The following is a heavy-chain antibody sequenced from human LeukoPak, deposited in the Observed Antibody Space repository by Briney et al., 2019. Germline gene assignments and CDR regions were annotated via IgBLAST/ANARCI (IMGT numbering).Heavy chain of an antibody. CDR2: IHHGGTA. CDR1: GFTVSSNY. V-gene: IGHV4-4*02. J-gene: IGHJ6*03. Sequence: GSLRLSCAASGFTVSSNYMSWVRQAPGKGLEWLGEIHHGGTANYNPSLKSRVTISVDKSKNQFSLKLNSVTAADTAVYYCAKKDYYYMDVWGTGTTVTVSS. CDR3: AKKDYYYMDV.